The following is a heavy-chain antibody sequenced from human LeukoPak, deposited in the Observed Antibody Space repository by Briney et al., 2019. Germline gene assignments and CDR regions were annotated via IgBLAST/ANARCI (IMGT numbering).Heavy chain of an antibody. CDR2: INWNSDTK. Sequence: PGRSLRLSCVGSGFAFHNYAMHWVRRPPGKGLEWVSAINWNSDTKAYADSVKGRFTISRDRARNSLYLQMDSQRPEDTALYYCAKDTGGNGAYFYAMDVWGQGTSVTVSS. J-gene: IGHJ6*02. D-gene: IGHD4-23*01. CDR1: GFAFHNYA. V-gene: IGHV3-9*01. CDR3: AKDTGGNGAYFYAMDV.